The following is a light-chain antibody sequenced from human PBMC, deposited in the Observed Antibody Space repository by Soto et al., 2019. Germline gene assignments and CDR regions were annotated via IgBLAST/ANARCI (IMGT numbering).Light chain of an antibody. V-gene: IGKV1-5*01. CDR1: QSISSW. Sequence: DIQMTQSPSTLSASVGDRVTITCRASQSISSWLAWYQQKPGKAPKLLIYDASSLESGVPSRFSGSGSGTEFTLTISSLQPDDFGTYYCQQYNSYSFGQGTKVDI. CDR3: QQYNSYS. CDR2: DAS. J-gene: IGKJ1*01.